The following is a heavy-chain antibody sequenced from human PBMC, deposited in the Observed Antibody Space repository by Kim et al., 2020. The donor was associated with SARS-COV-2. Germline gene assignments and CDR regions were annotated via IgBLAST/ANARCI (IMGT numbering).Heavy chain of an antibody. Sequence: GGSLRLSCAASGFTFSSYAMSWVRQAPGKGLEWVAAICGSGGSTYYADSVKGRFTISRDNSKNTLYLQMNSLRAEDTAVYYCAKSGITMIVVVNPSRALDTWGPRTMGTVSS. CDR1: GFTFSSYA. J-gene: IGHJ3*02. CDR2: ICGSGGST. CDR3: AKSGITMIVVVNPSRALDT. D-gene: IGHD3-22*01. V-gene: IGHV3-23*01.